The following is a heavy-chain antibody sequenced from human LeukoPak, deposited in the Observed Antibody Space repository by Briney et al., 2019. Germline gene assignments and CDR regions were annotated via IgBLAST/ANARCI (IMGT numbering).Heavy chain of an antibody. J-gene: IGHJ3*01. CDR2: IYPGDSDS. CDR3: ARLGGGSSRDAFDF. CDR1: GYRFTSYW. Sequence: GESLKISCKGSGYRFTSYWIGWVRQMPGKGLEWMGIIYPGDSDSRYSPSFEGQVTISTDKSIGTAYLQWSSLKASDTAMYYCARLGGGSSRDAFDFWGQGTMVTVSS. D-gene: IGHD4-23*01. V-gene: IGHV5-51*01.